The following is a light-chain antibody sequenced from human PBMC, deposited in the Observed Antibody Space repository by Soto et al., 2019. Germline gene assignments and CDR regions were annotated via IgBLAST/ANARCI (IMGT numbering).Light chain of an antibody. V-gene: IGKV1-33*01. CDR1: QDISSY. CDR3: QQYDNLIHS. CDR2: DAS. J-gene: IGKJ2*03. Sequence: DIQMTHSPSSLSASLGDRVTITCQASQDISSYLNLYQHKPGKSPKLLIYDASNLETGVASRFSGSGSGTDFTFTICSLQPENIATYYCQQYDNLIHS.